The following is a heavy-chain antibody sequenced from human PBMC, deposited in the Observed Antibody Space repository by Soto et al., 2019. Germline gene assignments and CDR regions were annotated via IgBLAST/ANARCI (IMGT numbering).Heavy chain of an antibody. D-gene: IGHD2-2*01. CDR3: ATSNQRRFAVTDF. V-gene: IGHV4-30-4*01. CDR2: ISYSGST. J-gene: IGHJ4*02. Sequence: PSETLSLTCDVSGDSITSGDYYWIWIRQPPGKGLEWIGFISYSGSTDYKPSLKSRVTMSIDTSKNQFSLNLSSVTAADTAVYFCATSNQRRFAVTDFWGQGTLVTVSS. CDR1: GDSITSGDYY.